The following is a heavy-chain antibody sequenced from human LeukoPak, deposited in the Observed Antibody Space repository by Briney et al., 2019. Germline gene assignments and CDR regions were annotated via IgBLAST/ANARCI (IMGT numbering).Heavy chain of an antibody. CDR3: TTAGNYRFDF. D-gene: IGHD1-7*01. CDR2: MNSDGTTT. J-gene: IGHJ4*02. CDR1: GFTFSSSW. Sequence: GGSLRLSCAASGFTFSSSWMHWVRQAPGEGLVWVSRMNSDGTTTNYADSVQGRFTISRDNARNTLFLQMNSLRADDTAVYYCTTAGNYRFDFWGQGTQVTVSS. V-gene: IGHV3-74*01.